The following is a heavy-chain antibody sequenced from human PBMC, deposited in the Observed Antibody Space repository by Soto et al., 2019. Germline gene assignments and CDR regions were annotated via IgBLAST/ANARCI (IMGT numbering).Heavy chain of an antibody. D-gene: IGHD3-10*01. V-gene: IGHV3-30-3*01. CDR2: ISYDGSNK. Sequence: GGSLRLSCAASGFTFSSYAMHWVRQAPGKGLEWVAVISYDGSNKYYADSVKGRFTISRDNSKNTLYLQMNSLRAEDTAVYYCARVRGTHCYGSGSPNYYYYGMDVWGQGTTVTVSS. J-gene: IGHJ6*02. CDR3: ARVRGTHCYGSGSPNYYYYGMDV. CDR1: GFTFSSYA.